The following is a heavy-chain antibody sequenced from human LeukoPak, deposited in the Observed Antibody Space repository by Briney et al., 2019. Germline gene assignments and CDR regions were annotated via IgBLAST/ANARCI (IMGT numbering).Heavy chain of an antibody. CDR3: ARVLGAHRYGSIDH. Sequence: ASVKVSCKASGYTFTTYCMHWVRQAPGQGLEWMGIINPSSGSTSYAQKFQGRVTMTRDTSTSTVYMELSSLRSEDTAIYYCARVLGAHRYGSIDHWGQGTLVTVSS. J-gene: IGHJ4*02. CDR1: GYTFTTYC. V-gene: IGHV1-46*01. D-gene: IGHD5-18*01. CDR2: INPSSGST.